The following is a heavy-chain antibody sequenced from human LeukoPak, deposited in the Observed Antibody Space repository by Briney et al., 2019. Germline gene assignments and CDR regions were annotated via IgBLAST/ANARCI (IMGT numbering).Heavy chain of an antibody. CDR3: ARDSGEGAFDI. CDR2: INPNSGGT. D-gene: IGHD3-10*01. J-gene: IGHJ3*02. V-gene: IGHV1-2*02. CDR1: GYTFTGCY. Sequence: GASVEVSCKASGYTFTGCYMHWVRQAPGQGVEWMGWINPNSGGTNYAQKFQGRVTMTRDTSISTAYMELSRLRSDDTAVYYCARDSGEGAFDIWGQGTMVTVSS.